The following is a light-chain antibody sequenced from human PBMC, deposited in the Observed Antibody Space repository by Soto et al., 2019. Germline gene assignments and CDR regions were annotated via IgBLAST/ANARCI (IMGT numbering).Light chain of an antibody. CDR3: SSYTSSSTYV. CDR1: SGDVGGYPY. V-gene: IGLV2-14*01. Sequence: QSALTQPASVSGSPGQSITISCTGTSGDVGGYPYVSWYQQHPGKAPKLMIYNVSNRPSGVSNRFSGSKSGNTASLTISGLQAEDEADYYCSSYTSSSTYVFGTGTKLTVL. J-gene: IGLJ1*01. CDR2: NVS.